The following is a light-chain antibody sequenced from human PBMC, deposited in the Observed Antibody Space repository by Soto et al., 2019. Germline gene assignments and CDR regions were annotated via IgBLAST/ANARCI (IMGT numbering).Light chain of an antibody. J-gene: IGKJ1*01. CDR1: QSLSSRN. Sequence: ELVLTQSPGTLSLSPGERATLSCRASQSLSSRNLAWYQQKPGQAPRPLIYGVSNRATGIPARFSGSGCGTDFTLTISSLEAEDFLVYYCQQRSNWPPWTFGQGTKVDIK. CDR2: GVS. V-gene: IGKV3-11*01. CDR3: QQRSNWPPWT.